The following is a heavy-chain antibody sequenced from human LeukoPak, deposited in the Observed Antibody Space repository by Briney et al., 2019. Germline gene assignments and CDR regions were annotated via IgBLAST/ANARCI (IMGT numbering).Heavy chain of an antibody. CDR1: GFTFSSYS. CDR3: ARGGLEPVDY. V-gene: IGHV3-48*04. Sequence: PGGSLRLSCAASGFTFSSYSMNWVRQAPGKGLEWVSYISSSSSTIYYADSLKGRFTISRDNAKNSLYLQMNSLRADDTAVYYCARGGLEPVDYWGQGTLVTVSS. J-gene: IGHJ4*02. D-gene: IGHD1-1*01. CDR2: ISSSSSTI.